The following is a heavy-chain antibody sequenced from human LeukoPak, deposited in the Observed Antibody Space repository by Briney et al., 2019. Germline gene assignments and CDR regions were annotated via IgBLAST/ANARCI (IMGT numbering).Heavy chain of an antibody. V-gene: IGHV5-51*01. Sequence: GASLQISCKGSGYIFTSYWIGWVRQPPGKGLEWMGIIYPGDSDTRYSPSLQGQVTISADKSISTAYLQWSSLKASDTAMYYCARSTVAGTDYWGQGTLVTVSS. J-gene: IGHJ4*02. CDR2: IYPGDSDT. CDR3: ARSTVAGTDY. D-gene: IGHD6-19*01. CDR1: GYIFTSYW.